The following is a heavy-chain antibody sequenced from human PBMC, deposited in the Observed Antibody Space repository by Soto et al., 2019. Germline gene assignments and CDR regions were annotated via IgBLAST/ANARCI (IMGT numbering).Heavy chain of an antibody. CDR1: EFTFSNYA. J-gene: IGHJ4*02. Sequence: GGSLRLSCAASEFTFSNYAMHWVRQAPGKGLQWLAVISYDGNNKYYADSVEGRFTISRDNSKNTVYLQMNSLRAEDTAVYYCATRAYYYDSSGYFDYWGQGTLVTVSS. V-gene: IGHV3-30*03. CDR3: ATRAYYYDSSGYFDY. CDR2: ISYDGNNK. D-gene: IGHD3-22*01.